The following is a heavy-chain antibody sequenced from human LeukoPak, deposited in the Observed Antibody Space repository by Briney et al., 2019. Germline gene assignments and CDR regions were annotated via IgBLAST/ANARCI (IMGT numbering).Heavy chain of an antibody. Sequence: GGSLRLSCAASGFTFSSYGMHWVRQAPGKGLEWVSAISGSGGSTYYADSVKGRFTISRDNSKNTLYLQMNSLRAEDSAVYYCAKGIGLSSSSSRDYYYYMDVWGKGTTVTVSS. CDR3: AKGIGLSSSSSRDYYYYMDV. J-gene: IGHJ6*03. CDR2: ISGSGGST. CDR1: GFTFSSYG. D-gene: IGHD6-6*01. V-gene: IGHV3-23*01.